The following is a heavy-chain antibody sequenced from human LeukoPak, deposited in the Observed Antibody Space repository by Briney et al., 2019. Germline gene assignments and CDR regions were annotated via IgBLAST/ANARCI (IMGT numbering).Heavy chain of an antibody. J-gene: IGHJ3*02. Sequence: GGSLRLSCAASGFTFSNAWMSWVRQAPGKGLEWVGRIKSKTDGGTTDYAAPVKGRFTISRDDSKNTLYLQMNTLKTEDSAVYYCTASGSYPDDDDDAFDIWGQGTMVTVSS. V-gene: IGHV3-15*01. D-gene: IGHD1-26*01. CDR1: GFTFSNAW. CDR2: IKSKTDGGTT. CDR3: TASGSYPDDDDDAFDI.